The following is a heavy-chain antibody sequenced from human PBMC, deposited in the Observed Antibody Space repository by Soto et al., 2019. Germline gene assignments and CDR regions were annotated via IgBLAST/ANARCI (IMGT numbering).Heavy chain of an antibody. Sequence: PVGSLRLSCAASGFALSNSAMTWVRQAPGKGLEWVSAISGSGGSTYYTDSVMGRFTISRDNSKNTLYLQMNSLGAEDTAVYYCANRVTSVTSISDYWGQGTLVTVSS. CDR3: ANRVTSVTSISDY. J-gene: IGHJ4*02. D-gene: IGHD4-17*01. CDR2: ISGSGGST. CDR1: GFALSNSA. V-gene: IGHV3-23*01.